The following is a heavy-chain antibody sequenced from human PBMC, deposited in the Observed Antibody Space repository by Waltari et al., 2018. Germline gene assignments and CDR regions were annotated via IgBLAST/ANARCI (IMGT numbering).Heavy chain of an antibody. CDR2: IIPNSGGT. CDR3: ARDRSYDYVWGSYRLDY. J-gene: IGHJ4*02. Sequence: QVQLVQSGAEVKKPGASVKVSCKASGYTFTGYYMHWVRQAPGQGLEWMGWIIPNSGGTNYAQKFQGRVTMTRDTSISTAYMELSRLRSDDTAVYYCARDRSYDYVWGSYRLDYWGQGTLVTVSS. D-gene: IGHD3-16*02. CDR1: GYTFTGYY. V-gene: IGHV1-2*02.